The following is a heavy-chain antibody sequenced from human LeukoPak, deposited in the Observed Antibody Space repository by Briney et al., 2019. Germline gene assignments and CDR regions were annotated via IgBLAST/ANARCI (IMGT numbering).Heavy chain of an antibody. CDR3: AKDGALGYCIGGSCHFDY. J-gene: IGHJ4*02. Sequence: LSLTCTVSGGSISSSSYYWGWIRQPPGKGLEWVATISYDGSNKYYGDSVKGRFTISRDNSKNTLYLQMNSLRAEDTAVYYCAKDGALGYCIGGSCHFDYWGQGTLVTVSS. D-gene: IGHD2-15*01. CDR2: ISYDGSNK. CDR1: GGSISSSS. V-gene: IGHV3-30*18.